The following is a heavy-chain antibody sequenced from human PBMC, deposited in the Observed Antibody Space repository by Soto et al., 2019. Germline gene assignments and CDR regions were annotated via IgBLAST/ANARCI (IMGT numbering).Heavy chain of an antibody. V-gene: IGHV3-33*01. Sequence: GGSLRLSCAASGFAFSSYGMHWVRQAPGKGLGWVAVIWCDGSNKYYADSVKGRFTSSRDNSKNTLYLQMNSLRAEDTAVYYCARENIVVVPAALYNWFDPWGQGTLVTVSS. D-gene: IGHD2-2*01. CDR3: ARENIVVVPAALYNWFDP. CDR1: GFAFSSYG. CDR2: IWCDGSNK. J-gene: IGHJ5*02.